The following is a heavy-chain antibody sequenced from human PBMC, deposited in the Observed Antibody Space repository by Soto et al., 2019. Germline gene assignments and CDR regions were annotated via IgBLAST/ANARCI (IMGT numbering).Heavy chain of an antibody. J-gene: IGHJ6*01. CDR1: VCMCILYC. Sequence: PGGSXRLSCSSSVCMCILYCRHLFRHAPGKGLECVAVIWYDGSKKYYADYVKGRFTISRDNSENTLYLQMNSLRAEDTAVYYCARSKYPNRYNYGMDVWGQGPTVNV. CDR2: IWYDGSKK. CDR3: ARSKYPNRYNYGMDV. V-gene: IGHV3-33*01. D-gene: IGHD3-16*02.